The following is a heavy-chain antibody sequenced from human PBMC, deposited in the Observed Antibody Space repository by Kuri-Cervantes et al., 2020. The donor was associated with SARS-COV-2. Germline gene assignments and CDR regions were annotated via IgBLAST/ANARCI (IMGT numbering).Heavy chain of an antibody. J-gene: IGHJ3*02. CDR2: IYYSGST. Sequence: LRLSCTVSGGSISSGDYYWSWIRQPPGKGLEWIGYIYYSGSTYYNPSLKSRVTISVDRSKNQFSLKLSSVTAADTAVYYCATHAREGPNRGVNDDAFDIWGQGTMVTVSS. D-gene: IGHD3-10*01. V-gene: IGHV4-30-4*08. CDR3: ATHAREGPNRGVNDDAFDI. CDR1: GGSISSGDYY.